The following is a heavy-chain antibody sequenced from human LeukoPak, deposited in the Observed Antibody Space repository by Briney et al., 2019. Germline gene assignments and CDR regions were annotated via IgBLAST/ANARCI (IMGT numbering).Heavy chain of an antibody. Sequence: LKLSCAATGFTFSSYAMSRIRKATRNRNQQTSAIVGSADNTYYADSVKGRFTIYRDNSKSTMYLQMNSLRAEDTAVYYCANYRIVYGRPFGYWVQGTLVTVSS. CDR2: IVGSADNT. CDR3: ANYRIVYGRPFGY. D-gene: IGHD2-8*01. J-gene: IGHJ4*02. CDR1: GFTFSSYA. V-gene: IGHV3-23*01.